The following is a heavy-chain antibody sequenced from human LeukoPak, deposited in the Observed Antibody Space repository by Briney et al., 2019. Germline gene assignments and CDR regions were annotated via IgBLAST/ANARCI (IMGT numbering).Heavy chain of an antibody. CDR1: GGSFSGYY. V-gene: IGHV4-34*01. Sequence: PSETLSLTCAVYGGSFSGYYWSWIRQPPGKGLEWIGEINHSGSTNYNPSLKSRVTISVDTSKNQFSLKLSSVTAADTAVYYCARGPRLSRALGYWGQGTLVTVSS. J-gene: IGHJ4*02. CDR2: INHSGST. D-gene: IGHD6-6*01. CDR3: ARGPRLSRALGY.